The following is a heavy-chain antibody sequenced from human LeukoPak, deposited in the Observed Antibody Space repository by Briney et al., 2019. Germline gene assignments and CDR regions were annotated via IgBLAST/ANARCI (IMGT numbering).Heavy chain of an antibody. Sequence: SETLSLTCTVSGGSISSSSYYWGWIRQPPGKGLEWIASIYHSGSTYYNPSLKSRVTISVDTSKNQFSLKLTSVTAADTAVYYCARVLYYDVLTGYYINGWFDPWGQGTLVTVSS. CDR2: IYHSGST. D-gene: IGHD3-9*01. CDR3: ARVLYYDVLTGYYINGWFDP. V-gene: IGHV4-39*07. J-gene: IGHJ5*02. CDR1: GGSISSSSYY.